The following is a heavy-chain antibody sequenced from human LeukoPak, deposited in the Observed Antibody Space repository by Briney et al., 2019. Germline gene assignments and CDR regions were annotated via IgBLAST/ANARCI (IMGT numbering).Heavy chain of an antibody. Sequence: SETLSLTCTVSGGSISSYYWSWIRQPAGKGLECIGRFYTSGSTNYNPSLKSRVTMSVDTSKNQFSLKLSSVTAADTAVYYCARDRSPRTAIVVVPAAISMDVWGKGTTVTVSS. V-gene: IGHV4-4*07. J-gene: IGHJ6*03. CDR1: GGSISSYY. CDR3: ARDRSPRTAIVVVPAAISMDV. D-gene: IGHD2-2*02. CDR2: FYTSGST.